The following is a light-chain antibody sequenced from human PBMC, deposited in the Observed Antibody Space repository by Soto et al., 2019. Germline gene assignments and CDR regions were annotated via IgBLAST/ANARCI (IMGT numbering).Light chain of an antibody. CDR3: CSYAGTSTHTV. CDR1: SSDVGSYKL. Sequence: QSAVTQPASVSGSPGQSITISCTGTSSDVGSYKLVSWYQQHPGKAPKLMISEVSKRPSGISDRFSGSKSGSTASLTISGLQAEDDADYYCCSYAGTSTHTVFGGGTQLTVL. CDR2: EVS. V-gene: IGLV2-23*02. J-gene: IGLJ7*01.